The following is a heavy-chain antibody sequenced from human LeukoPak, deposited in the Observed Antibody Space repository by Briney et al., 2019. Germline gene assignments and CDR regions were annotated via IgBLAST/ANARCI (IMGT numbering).Heavy chain of an antibody. CDR2: IYYSGST. J-gene: IGHJ4*02. CDR1: GVSISSFY. Sequence: SETLSLTCTVSGVSISSFYWSWIRQPPGKGPECMGYIYYSGSTNYNPSLKSRVTMSVDTSKNQFSLKLSSVTAADTAVYYCARAGYGVGDTAHHYFDYWGQGTLVTVSS. D-gene: IGHD1-26*01. CDR3: ARAGYGVGDTAHHYFDY. V-gene: IGHV4-59*01.